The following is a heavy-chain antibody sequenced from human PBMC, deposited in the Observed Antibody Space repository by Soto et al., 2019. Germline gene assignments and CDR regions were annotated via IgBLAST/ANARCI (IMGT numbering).Heavy chain of an antibody. CDR2: INHSGST. V-gene: IGHV4-34*01. CDR1: GGSFSGYY. D-gene: IGHD6-13*01. J-gene: IGHJ4*02. Sequence: SETLSLTCAVYGGSFSGYYWSWIRQPPGKGLEWIGEINHSGSTNYNPSLKSRVTISVDTSKNQFSLKLSSVTAADTAVYYCAREAGAKNFDYWGQGTLVTVSS. CDR3: AREAGAKNFDY.